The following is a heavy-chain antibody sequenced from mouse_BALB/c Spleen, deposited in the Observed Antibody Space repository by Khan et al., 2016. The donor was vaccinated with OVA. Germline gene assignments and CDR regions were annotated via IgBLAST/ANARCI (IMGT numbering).Heavy chain of an antibody. CDR2: ISYSGST. CDR1: AYSITSDYA. D-gene: IGHD2-4*01. V-gene: IGHV3-2*02. J-gene: IGHJ4*01. CDR3: AREGYDYDYAMDY. Sequence: EVHLQEPGLGLVKPSQSLSLTCTFIAYSITSDYAWNWIRQFPGNKLEWMGYISYSGSTSYNPSLKSRNSITRDTSKNQCYLQLNSVTTEDSAAYYCAREGYDYDYAMDYWGQGTSVTGSS.